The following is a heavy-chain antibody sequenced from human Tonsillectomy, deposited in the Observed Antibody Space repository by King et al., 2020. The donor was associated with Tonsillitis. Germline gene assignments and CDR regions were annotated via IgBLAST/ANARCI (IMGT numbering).Heavy chain of an antibody. D-gene: IGHD5-12*01. Sequence: VRLQQWGAGLLKPSETLSLTCAVYGGSLSGYYWSWIRQPPGKGLEWIGEINHSGSTNYNPSLKSRVTISVDTSKNQFSLKVTSVTAADTAVYYCARAAGFSGYDYDYWGQGTLVTVSS. CDR3: ARAAGFSGYDYDY. CDR1: GGSLSGYY. J-gene: IGHJ4*02. CDR2: INHSGST. V-gene: IGHV4-34*01.